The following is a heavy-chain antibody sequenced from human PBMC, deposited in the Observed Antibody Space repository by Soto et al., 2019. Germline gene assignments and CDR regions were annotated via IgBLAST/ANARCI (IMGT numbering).Heavy chain of an antibody. Sequence: PSETLSLTCTVSGGSISSSSYYWGWIRQPPGKGLEWIGSIYYSGSTYYNPSLKSRVTISVDTSKNQFSLKLSSVTAADTAVYYCARRRDWYDILTSDGHYFDYWGQGTLVTVSS. CDR3: ARRRDWYDILTSDGHYFDY. V-gene: IGHV4-39*01. J-gene: IGHJ4*02. D-gene: IGHD3-9*01. CDR1: GGSISSSSYY. CDR2: IYYSGST.